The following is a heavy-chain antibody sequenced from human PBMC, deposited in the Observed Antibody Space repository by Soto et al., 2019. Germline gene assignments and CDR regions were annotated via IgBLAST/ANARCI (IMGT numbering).Heavy chain of an antibody. J-gene: IGHJ5*02. CDR1: GFTFSSYA. CDR2: TSGSGAST. V-gene: IGHV3-23*01. Sequence: PGGSLRLSCAASGFTFSSYAMSWVRQAPGKGLEWVSGTSGSGASTFYAGSVKGRFTISRDNSKNTLYLQMNSLRAEDTAVYYCQKTLNYSRSFRWLDHWGPGTLVTVSS. D-gene: IGHD6-6*01. CDR3: QKTLNYSRSFRWLDH.